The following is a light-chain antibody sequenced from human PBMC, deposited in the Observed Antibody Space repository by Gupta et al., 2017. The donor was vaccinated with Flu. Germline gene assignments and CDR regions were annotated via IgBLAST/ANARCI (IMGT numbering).Light chain of an antibody. V-gene: IGKV2-28*01. J-gene: IGKJ1*01. CDR3: MQAIQCPPT. Sequence: VTPGEPASISCRCSRRLMHSDENNYLVWYLQKPGQHKKHRIYLASNRATGVPDRFSGSGSGTDFTLNISRVEAEDVGVYYCMQAIQCPPTFGQGTKVEIK. CDR2: LAS. CDR1: RRLMHSDENNY.